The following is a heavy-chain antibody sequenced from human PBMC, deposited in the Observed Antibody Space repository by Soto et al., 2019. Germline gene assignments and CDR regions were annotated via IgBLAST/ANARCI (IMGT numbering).Heavy chain of an antibody. J-gene: IGHJ6*02. CDR1: GYKFITYG. D-gene: IGHD3-16*01. CDR2: ISTYSGKT. V-gene: IGHV1-18*04. CDR3: ARGLGTNGLDV. Sequence: QIQLVQSGGEVKEPGASVKVSCKASGYKFITYGTTWVRQAPGQGLEWMGGISTYSGKTDYAQSLQDRVTMTTDTSTSTAYMELGSLRSDDTAVYYCARGLGTNGLDVWGQGTAVTVSS.